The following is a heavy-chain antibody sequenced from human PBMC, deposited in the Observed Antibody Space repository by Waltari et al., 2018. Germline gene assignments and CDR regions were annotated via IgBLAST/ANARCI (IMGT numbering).Heavy chain of an antibody. CDR1: GFTFRTYG. Sequence: QVQLVESGGGVVQPGRSLRLPCAASGFTFRTYGMHWVRQAPGKGLEWVAVISYDGSNKYYADSVKGRFTISRDNSKNTLYLQMNSLRAEDTAVYYCAKDSIIAVAGSFDYWGQGTLVTVSS. CDR2: ISYDGSNK. CDR3: AKDSIIAVAGSFDY. V-gene: IGHV3-30*18. D-gene: IGHD6-19*01. J-gene: IGHJ4*02.